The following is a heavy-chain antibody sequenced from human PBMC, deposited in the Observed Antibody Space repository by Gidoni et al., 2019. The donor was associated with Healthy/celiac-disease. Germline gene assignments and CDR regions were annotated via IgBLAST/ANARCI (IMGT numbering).Heavy chain of an antibody. CDR1: GFTFDDYA. Sequence: EVQLVESGGGLVQPGRSLGLSCAASGFTFDDYAMHWVRQAPGKGLEWVSGISWNSGSIGYADSVKGRFTISRDNAKNSLYLQMNSLRAEDTALYYCAKGYGDYTWYFDYWGQGTLVTVSS. J-gene: IGHJ4*02. CDR2: ISWNSGSI. CDR3: AKGYGDYTWYFDY. D-gene: IGHD4-17*01. V-gene: IGHV3-9*01.